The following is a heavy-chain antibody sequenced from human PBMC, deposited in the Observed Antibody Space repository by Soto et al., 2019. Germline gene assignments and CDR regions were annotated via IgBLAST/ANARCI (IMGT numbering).Heavy chain of an antibody. CDR1: GYTFTSYA. V-gene: IGHV1-3*01. Sequence: ASVKVSCKASGYTFTSYAMHWVRQAPGQRLEWMGWINAGNGNTKYSQKFQGRVTITRDTSASTAYMELSSLRSEDTAVYYCARTARPNYYYYYMDVWGKGTTVTVSS. CDR3: ARTARPNYYYYYMDV. CDR2: INAGNGNT. J-gene: IGHJ6*03. D-gene: IGHD6-25*01.